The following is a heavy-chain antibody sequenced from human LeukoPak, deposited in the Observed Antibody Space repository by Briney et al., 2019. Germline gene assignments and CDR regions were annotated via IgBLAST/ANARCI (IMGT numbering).Heavy chain of an antibody. CDR3: ARGRYCSGGTCYSYFHYYGMGV. D-gene: IGHD2-15*01. J-gene: IGHJ6*04. V-gene: IGHV3-30*04. Sequence: GRSLRLSCAASGFTFTSYAMHWVRQAPGKGLEWVAVISYDGSNKYYADSVKGQFTISRDNSKNTLYLQMNRLRPEDTAVYYCARGRYCSGGTCYSYFHYYGMGVWGKGTTVAVSS. CDR1: GFTFTSYA. CDR2: ISYDGSNK.